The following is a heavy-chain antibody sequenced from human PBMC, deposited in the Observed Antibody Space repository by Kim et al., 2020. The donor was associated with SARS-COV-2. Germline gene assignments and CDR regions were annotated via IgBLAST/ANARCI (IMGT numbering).Heavy chain of an antibody. Sequence: ASVKVSCKASGYSFTTFGINWVRQAPGQGLEWMGWFTAGNSQTNYAEKFQDRLTMTTDTSTSTAYMELRSLRSDDTAVYYCVRHGGGDDYWGQGTLVTVSS. CDR3: VRHGGGDDY. V-gene: IGHV1-18*01. CDR1: GYSFTTFG. D-gene: IGHD6-25*01. CDR2: FTAGNSQT. J-gene: IGHJ4*02.